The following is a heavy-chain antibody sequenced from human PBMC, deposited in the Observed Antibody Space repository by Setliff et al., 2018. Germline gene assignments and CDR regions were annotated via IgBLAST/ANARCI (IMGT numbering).Heavy chain of an antibody. J-gene: IGHJ5*02. Sequence: SETLSLTCTVSGGSISSGSYYWSWIRQPAGKGLEWIGHIYTSGSTNYNPSLKSRVTISVDTSKNQFSLKLSSVTAADTAVYCCARAIVVVVAAQSWFDPWGQGTLVTVSS. CDR3: ARAIVVVVAAQSWFDP. CDR2: IYTSGST. V-gene: IGHV4-61*09. D-gene: IGHD2-15*01. CDR1: GGSISSGSYY.